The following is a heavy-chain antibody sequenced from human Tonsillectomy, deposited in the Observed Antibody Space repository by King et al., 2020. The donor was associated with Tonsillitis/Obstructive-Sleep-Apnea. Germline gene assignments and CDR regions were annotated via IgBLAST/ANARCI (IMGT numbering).Heavy chain of an antibody. D-gene: IGHD4-17*01. CDR1: GGSISSGGYY. CDR3: ARGTTVKSFDY. CDR2: IYYSGST. J-gene: IGHJ4*02. V-gene: IGHV4-31*03. Sequence: VQLQESGPGLVKPSQTLSLTCTVSGGSISSGGYYWSWIRQHPGKGLEWIGCIYYSGSTYYNPSLKSRLTLSVDTSKNQFSLKLSSVTPADTAVYYCARGTTVKSFDYWGQRTLVTVSS.